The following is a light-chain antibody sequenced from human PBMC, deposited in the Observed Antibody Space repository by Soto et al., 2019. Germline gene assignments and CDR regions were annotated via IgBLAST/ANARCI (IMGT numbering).Light chain of an antibody. Sequence: QSALTQPASVSGCPGQSITISCTGTSSDVGGYNLVSWYRQYPGKAPQLMLYDVTNRPSGMSNRFSGSKSGNTASLTISGLQADDEADYYCSSHTSSNTVVFGGGTKLTVL. CDR3: SSHTSSNTVV. CDR1: SSDVGGYNL. V-gene: IGLV2-14*01. J-gene: IGLJ2*01. CDR2: DVT.